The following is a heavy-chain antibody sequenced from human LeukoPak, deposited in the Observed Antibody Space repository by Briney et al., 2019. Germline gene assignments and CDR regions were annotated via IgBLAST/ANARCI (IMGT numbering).Heavy chain of an antibody. CDR3: ARRYYYGSGSYSDY. CDR1: GYAFSSYG. V-gene: IGHV1-18*01. J-gene: IGHJ4*02. CDR2: ISAYNGNV. Sequence: ASVKVSCKASGYAFSSYGISWVRQAPGQGLEWMGWISAYNGNVMYAQKFQGRVTMTTDTSTSTVTMELRSLRSDDTAVYFCARRYYYGSGSYSDYWGQGTLVTVSS. D-gene: IGHD3-10*01.